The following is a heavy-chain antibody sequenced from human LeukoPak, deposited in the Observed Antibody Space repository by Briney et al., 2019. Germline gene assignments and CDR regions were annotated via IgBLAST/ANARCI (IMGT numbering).Heavy chain of an antibody. J-gene: IGHJ4*02. Sequence: PGGTLRLSCAASGFTFSSYGMSWVRQAPGKGLEWVSAISGSGGSTYYAASVKGRFTISRDNSKNTLYLQMNSLRAEDTAVYFRTKGRYSWETVFDYWGQGALVTVSP. CDR3: TKGRYSWETVFDY. CDR1: GFTFSSYG. V-gene: IGHV3-23*01. CDR2: ISGSGGST. D-gene: IGHD1-26*01.